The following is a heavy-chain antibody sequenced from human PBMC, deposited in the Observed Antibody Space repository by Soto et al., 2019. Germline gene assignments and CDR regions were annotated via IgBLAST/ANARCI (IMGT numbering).Heavy chain of an antibody. J-gene: IGHJ5*02. D-gene: IGHD2-15*01. Sequence: SGTLSLTCAVSDTSITCADSDGFWIRKPPGKGLEWIGYIAYSGDTYYNPSLRSRVTISADRSDNKFSLTLKSVTAADTAVYFCARDFERSAIGPWGQGTSVTVSS. CDR3: ARDFERSAIGP. V-gene: IGHV4-31*11. CDR2: IAYSGDT. CDR1: DTSITCADSD.